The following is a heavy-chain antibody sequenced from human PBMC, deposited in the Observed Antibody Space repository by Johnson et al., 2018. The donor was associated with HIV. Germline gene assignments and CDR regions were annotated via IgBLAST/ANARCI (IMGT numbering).Heavy chain of an antibody. V-gene: IGHV3-23*04. D-gene: IGHD4-17*01. CDR3: ARVRAYGDFDSGAFDI. CDR2: ISGSGGST. Sequence: VQLVESGGGLVQPGGSLRLSCAASGFTFSSYAMSWVRQAPGKGLEWVSAISGSGGSTYYAYSVKGRFTISRDNSKNTLYLQMNSLRAEDTAVYYCARVRAYGDFDSGAFDIWGQGTMVTVSS. CDR1: GFTFSSYA. J-gene: IGHJ3*02.